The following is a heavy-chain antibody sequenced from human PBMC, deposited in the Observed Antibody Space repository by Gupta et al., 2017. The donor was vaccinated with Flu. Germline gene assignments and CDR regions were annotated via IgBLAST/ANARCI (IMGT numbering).Heavy chain of an antibody. CDR3: AKEIAAVGTPNFDY. D-gene: IGHD6-13*01. V-gene: IGHV3-23*01. CDR1: GFTFNNYA. Sequence: VQLLESGGGLVQPGGYLRLSCAASGFTFNNYAMSWVRQAPGKGLEWVSGIDESGYNKYYADFVRGRFTISRDNSKNTVSLEMSNLRVEDTATYYCAKEIAAVGTPNFDYWGQGTLVTVSS. CDR2: IDESGYNK. J-gene: IGHJ4*02.